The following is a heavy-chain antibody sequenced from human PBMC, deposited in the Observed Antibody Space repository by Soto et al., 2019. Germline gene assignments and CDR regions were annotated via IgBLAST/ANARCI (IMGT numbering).Heavy chain of an antibody. CDR1: GGSFSGYY. J-gene: IGHJ4*02. CDR2: INHSGST. V-gene: IGHV4-34*01. Sequence: PSETLSLTCAVYGGSFSGYYWSWIRQPPGKGLEWIGEINHSGSTNYNPSLKSRVTISVDTSKNQFSLKLSSVTAADTAVYYCARRSEGATGVDYWGQGTLVTVSS. D-gene: IGHD1-26*01. CDR3: ARRSEGATGVDY.